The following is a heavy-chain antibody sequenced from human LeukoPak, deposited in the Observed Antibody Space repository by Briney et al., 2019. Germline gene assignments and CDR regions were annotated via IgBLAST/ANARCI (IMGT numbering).Heavy chain of an antibody. D-gene: IGHD6-19*01. CDR3: TTEDEWLALWY. CDR2: IKTKTDGGTT. CDR1: GFTSSNAW. V-gene: IGHV3-15*01. Sequence: PGGSLRLSCAASGFTSSNAWMSWVRQAPGKGLEWVGRIKTKTDGGTTDYAAPVKGRFIISRDDSKNTLYLQMNSLKTEDTAVYYCTTEDEWLALWYWGQGTLVTVSS. J-gene: IGHJ4*02.